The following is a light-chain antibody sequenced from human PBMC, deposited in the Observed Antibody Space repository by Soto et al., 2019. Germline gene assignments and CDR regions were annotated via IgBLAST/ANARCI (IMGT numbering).Light chain of an antibody. J-gene: IGKJ2*01. V-gene: IGKV3-15*01. CDR1: QSVSSN. Sequence: EIGMTQSPATLSVSPGERVTLSCRARQSVSSNLAWYQQKAGQAPRLLIYDASTRATGIPARFSGSGSGTEFTLTISSLQSEDFALYYCQQYKNWPPWYTFGQGTKVEIK. CDR3: QQYKNWPPWYT. CDR2: DAS.